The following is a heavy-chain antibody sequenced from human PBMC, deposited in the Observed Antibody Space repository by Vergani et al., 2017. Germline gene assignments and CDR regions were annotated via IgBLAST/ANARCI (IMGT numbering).Heavy chain of an antibody. J-gene: IGHJ3*01. CDR2: SYTSGAT. Sequence: VQLQESGPGLVKPSQTLSLTCTVSGSSFSTGGQYWTWLRQSAGKGLEWIGHSYTSGATNYNPSLRSRVIMSVDASKKQFSLKLTSVTAADTAVYYCARDGGEYDKYALDVWGQGTKVTVTS. CDR3: ARDGGEYDKYALDV. CDR1: GSSFSTGGQY. V-gene: IGHV4-61*02. D-gene: IGHD2-21*01.